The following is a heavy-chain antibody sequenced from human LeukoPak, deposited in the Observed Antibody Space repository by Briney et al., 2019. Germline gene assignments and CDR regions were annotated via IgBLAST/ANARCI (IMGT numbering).Heavy chain of an antibody. CDR3: AKEIVVVPAANSRNDY. D-gene: IGHD2-2*01. Sequence: GGSLRLSCAASGFTVSSNEVSWVRQAPGKGLEWVSSISGGSTYHADSRKGRFTISRDNSKNTLHLQMNSLRAEDTAVYYCAKEIVVVPAANSRNDYWGQGTLVTVSS. V-gene: IGHV3-38-3*01. CDR2: ISGGST. J-gene: IGHJ4*02. CDR1: GFTVSSNE.